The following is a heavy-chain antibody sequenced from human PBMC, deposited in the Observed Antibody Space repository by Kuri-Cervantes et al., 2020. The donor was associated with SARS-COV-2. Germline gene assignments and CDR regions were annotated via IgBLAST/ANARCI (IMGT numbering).Heavy chain of an antibody. D-gene: IGHD3-3*01. J-gene: IGHJ3*01. V-gene: IGHV2-5*05. Sequence: SGPTLVKPTQTLTLTCTVSGFSLSTSGVGVGWIRQPPGKPLEWLALIYWDNDQRYDPSLKSRLSITKDFSKNEVVLTMTNVDPSDTATYYCAHRRFAFFGVALGLAFDFWGQGTRVTVSS. CDR2: IYWDNDQ. CDR3: AHRRFAFFGVALGLAFDF. CDR1: GFSLSTSGVG.